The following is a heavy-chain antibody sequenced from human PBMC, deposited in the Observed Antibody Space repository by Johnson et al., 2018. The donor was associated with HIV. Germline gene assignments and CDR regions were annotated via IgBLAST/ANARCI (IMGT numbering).Heavy chain of an antibody. Sequence: VQLVESGGGLVQPGGSLRLSCAASGFTFDDYAMHWVRQAPGKGLEWVSGISWNSGSIGYADSVKGRFTISRDNAKNSLYLQMNSLRAEDTAVYYCARGDWDYYPDAFDIWGQGTLVTVSS. CDR1: GFTFDDYA. CDR3: ARGDWDYYPDAFDI. V-gene: IGHV3-9*01. CDR2: ISWNSGSI. J-gene: IGHJ3*02. D-gene: IGHD3-22*01.